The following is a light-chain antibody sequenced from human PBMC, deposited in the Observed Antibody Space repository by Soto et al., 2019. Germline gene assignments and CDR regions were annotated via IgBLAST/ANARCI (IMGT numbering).Light chain of an antibody. V-gene: IGKV3-20*01. J-gene: IGKJ4*01. CDR3: QHYGSSPLT. CDR1: QSISATH. Sequence: IVLTQSPGTLSLSPGERATLSCRASQSISATHLAWYQQRPGQAHRLLLYGASSRATGLPDRFSGSGSGTDFTLTISRVGPEDFAVFYCQHYGSSPLTFGGGTKVEIK. CDR2: GAS.